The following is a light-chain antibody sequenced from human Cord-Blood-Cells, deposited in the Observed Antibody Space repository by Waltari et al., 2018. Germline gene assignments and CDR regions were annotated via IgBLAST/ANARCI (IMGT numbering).Light chain of an antibody. Sequence: DIVMTQSPLSLAVTPGEPASISCRSTQRLLHSNGYNYLEWYLQKPGQSPQLLIYLGSIRAYRVPDRFSGSGSGTDFTLKINRVEAEDVGVYYGRQALQSPWTFGHGTNVEI. CDR2: LGS. CDR1: QRLLHSNGYNY. CDR3: RQALQSPWT. V-gene: IGKV2-28*01. J-gene: IGKJ1*01.